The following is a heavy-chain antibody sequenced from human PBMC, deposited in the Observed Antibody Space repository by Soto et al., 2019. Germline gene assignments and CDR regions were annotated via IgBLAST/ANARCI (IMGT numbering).Heavy chain of an antibody. V-gene: IGHV1-18*01. CDR2: ISAYNGNT. CDR1: GYTFTSYG. J-gene: IGHJ6*03. CDR3: ARDGDNTYYDFWSGYYKYYMDV. D-gene: IGHD3-3*01. Sequence: QVQLVQSGAEVKKPGASVKVSCKASGYTFTSYGISWVRQAPGQGLEWMGWISAYNGNTNYAQKLQGRVTMNTDTSTSTAYMELRSLRSDDTAVYYCARDGDNTYYDFWSGYYKYYMDVWGKGTTVTVSS.